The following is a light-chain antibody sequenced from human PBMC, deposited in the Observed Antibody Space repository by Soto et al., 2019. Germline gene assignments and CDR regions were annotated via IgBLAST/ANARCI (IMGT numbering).Light chain of an antibody. CDR1: SSDVGGYNY. V-gene: IGLV2-14*01. CDR3: SSYTSSSTL. CDR2: AVT. Sequence: QSALTQPASVSGSPGQSITISCTGTSSDVGGYNYVSWYQQHPGKAPKLMIYAVTDRPSGGSSRFSGSKSGNTASLTISGLQAEHEADYYCSSYTSSSTLFGTGTKVTVL. J-gene: IGLJ1*01.